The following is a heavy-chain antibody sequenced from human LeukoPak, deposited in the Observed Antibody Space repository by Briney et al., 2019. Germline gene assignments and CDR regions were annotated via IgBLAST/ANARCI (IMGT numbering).Heavy chain of an antibody. CDR3: AREDWNRVPDY. D-gene: IGHD1-1*01. Sequence: GGSLRLSCAASGFTFNNYGMHWVRQAPGKGLEWLAFIRYDGSNTYYADSVKGRFTVSRDDSKNTLYLQMNSLRAEDTAVYYCAREDWNRVPDYWGQGTLVTVSS. CDR2: IRYDGSNT. V-gene: IGHV3-30*02. J-gene: IGHJ4*02. CDR1: GFTFNNYG.